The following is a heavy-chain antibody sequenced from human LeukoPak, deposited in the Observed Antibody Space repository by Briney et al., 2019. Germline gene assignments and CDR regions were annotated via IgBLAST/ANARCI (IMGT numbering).Heavy chain of an antibody. CDR3: TTKTTVTTFGFDY. CDR1: GFTFSSSG. Sequence: GGSLRLSCAASGFTFSSSGMHWVRQAPGKGLEWVGRIKSKTDGGTTDYAAPVKGRFTISRDDSKNTLYLQMNSLKTEDTAVYYCTTKTTVTTFGFDYWGQGTLVTVSS. D-gene: IGHD4-17*01. V-gene: IGHV3-15*01. CDR2: IKSKTDGGTT. J-gene: IGHJ4*02.